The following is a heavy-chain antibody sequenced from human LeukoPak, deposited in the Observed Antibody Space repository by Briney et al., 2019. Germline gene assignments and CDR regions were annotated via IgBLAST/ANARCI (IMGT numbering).Heavy chain of an antibody. J-gene: IGHJ4*02. CDR3: ATGGPGYSYGYFDY. D-gene: IGHD5-18*01. CDR1: GYTLTELS. V-gene: IGHV1-24*01. Sequence: GASVEVSCKVSGYTLTELSMHWVREAPGKGLEWMGGFDPEDGETIYAQKFQGRVTMTEDTSTDTAYMELSSLRSEDTAVYYCATGGPGYSYGYFDYWGQGTLVTVSS. CDR2: FDPEDGET.